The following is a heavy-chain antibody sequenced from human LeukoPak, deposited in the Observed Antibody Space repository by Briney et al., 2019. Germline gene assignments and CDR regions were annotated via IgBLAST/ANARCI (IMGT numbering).Heavy chain of an antibody. V-gene: IGHV1-8*03. CDR3: ARAINNWNDVRRYYMDL. CDR1: GYTFTSYS. CDR2: MNPRSGNT. D-gene: IGHD1-1*01. Sequence: ASVKVSCKASGYTFTSYSIHWVRQAPGQGLEWMGWMNPRSGNTGYAQQFQGRVTITRNTSISTAYMELSNLSSEDTAVYYCARAINNWNDVRRYYMDLWGKGTTVTVSS. J-gene: IGHJ6*03.